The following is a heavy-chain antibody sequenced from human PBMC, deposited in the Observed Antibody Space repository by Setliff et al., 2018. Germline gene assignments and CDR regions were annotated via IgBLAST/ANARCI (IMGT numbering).Heavy chain of an antibody. V-gene: IGHV1-46*01. CDR2: INPKTGGA. Sequence: ASVKVSCKASGYTFTSYYIHWVRQAPGQGLEWMGVINPKTGGATYPQNLQGRVTMTRDTSMSTVYMELSSLRFEDTAVYYCARERAGGRGFTFGAIYYYYGMDVWGQGTTVTVSS. CDR3: ARERAGGRGFTFGAIYYYYGMDV. D-gene: IGHD3-16*01. CDR1: GYTFTSYY. J-gene: IGHJ6*02.